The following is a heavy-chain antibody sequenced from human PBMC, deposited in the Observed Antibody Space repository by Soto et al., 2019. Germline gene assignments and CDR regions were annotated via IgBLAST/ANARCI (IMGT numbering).Heavy chain of an antibody. D-gene: IGHD2-15*01. CDR1: GYTFTSYG. Sequence: ASVKVSCKASGYTFTSYGISWVRQAPGQGLEWMGWISAYNGNTNYAQKLQGRVTMTTDTSTSTAYMELRSLRSDDTAVYYCAIADYPVLAATMNDYWGQGTLVTVSS. V-gene: IGHV1-18*01. CDR2: ISAYNGNT. CDR3: AIADYPVLAATMNDY. J-gene: IGHJ4*02.